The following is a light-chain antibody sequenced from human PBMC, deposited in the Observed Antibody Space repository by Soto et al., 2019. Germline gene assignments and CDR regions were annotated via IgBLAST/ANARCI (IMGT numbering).Light chain of an antibody. Sequence: VLTQPASVSGSPGQSITISCTGTSSDVGSSNFVSWYQQHPGKAPKLIFGASNRATGIPDRFSGSGSGTDFTLTITGLEPEDFAVYFCLRYSSSQWTFGQGTKVDIK. V-gene: IGKV3-20*01. J-gene: IGKJ1*01. CDR3: LRYSSSQWT. CDR1: SDVGSS. CDR2: GAS.